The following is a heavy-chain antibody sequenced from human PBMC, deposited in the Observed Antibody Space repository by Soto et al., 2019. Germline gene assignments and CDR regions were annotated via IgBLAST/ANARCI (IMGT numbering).Heavy chain of an antibody. D-gene: IGHD4-17*01. CDR2: IRYDGSTK. Sequence: PGGSLRLSCAASGFTFSNYAMNWVRQAPGKGLEWVSDIRYDGSTKVYADSVKGRFTISRDNSKNTLYLQMNSLRAEDTAVYYCARDLSGDYGALDTWGQGTMVTVS. V-gene: IGHV3-33*08. J-gene: IGHJ3*02. CDR3: ARDLSGDYGALDT. CDR1: GFTFSNYA.